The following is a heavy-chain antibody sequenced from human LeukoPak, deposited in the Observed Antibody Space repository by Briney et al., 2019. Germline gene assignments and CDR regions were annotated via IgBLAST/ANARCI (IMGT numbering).Heavy chain of an antibody. D-gene: IGHD1-7*01. CDR3: ASGNWNSWCDY. CDR1: GYTFTTYY. J-gene: IGHJ4*02. Sequence: ASVKVSCKASGYTFTTYYIHWVRQAPGQGLEWMGMIDPNTGSTSFAQKFQGRVTMTRDTSTATVYVALSSLRSEDTAVYYCASGNWNSWCDYWGQGTLVTVSS. V-gene: IGHV1-46*01. CDR2: IDPNTGST.